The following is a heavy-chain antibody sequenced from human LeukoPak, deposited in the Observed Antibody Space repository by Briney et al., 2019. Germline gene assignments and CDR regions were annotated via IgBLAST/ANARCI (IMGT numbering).Heavy chain of an antibody. D-gene: IGHD5-18*01. CDR2: ISSGGSTI. V-gene: IGHV3-11*01. J-gene: IGHJ4*02. CDR1: GFTFSGYA. Sequence: GGSLRLSCAASGFTFSGYAISWVRRAPGKGLECISYISSGGSTIYYADSVKGRFTISRDNAKNSLYLQMNSLRAEDTAVYYCARVYSYGLYYFHYWGQGTLITVSS. CDR3: ARVYSYGLYYFHY.